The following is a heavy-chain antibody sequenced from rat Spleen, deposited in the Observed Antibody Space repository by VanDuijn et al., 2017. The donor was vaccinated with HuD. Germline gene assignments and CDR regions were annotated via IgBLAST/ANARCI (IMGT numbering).Heavy chain of an antibody. Sequence: EVQLVESGGGLVQPGKSLKLSCVASGFTFNNYWMTWIRQAPGKGLEWVASITNTGGSTYYPDSVRGRFTISRDNAKSSLYLQMDSLRSGDTATYYCARQGGYNSYVMDAWSQGASVTVSS. CDR1: GFTFNNYW. D-gene: IGHD1-4*01. J-gene: IGHJ4*01. V-gene: IGHV5-31*01. CDR3: ARQGGYNSYVMDA. CDR2: ITNTGGST.